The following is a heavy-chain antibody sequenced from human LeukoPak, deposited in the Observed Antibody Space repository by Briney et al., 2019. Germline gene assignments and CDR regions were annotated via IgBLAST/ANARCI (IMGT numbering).Heavy chain of an antibody. D-gene: IGHD3-10*01. CDR1: GFALNDYA. V-gene: IGHV3-48*01. CDR2: INRDSTTI. J-gene: IGHJ4*02. Sequence: GGSLRLSCVASGFALNDYAMNWVRQAPGKGLEWVSHINRDSTTIYYAESVKGRFTISRDNAKNSLYLQVSSLRAEDTAVYYCARYGSGSYYKDPFDYWGQGTLVTVSS. CDR3: ARYGSGSYYKDPFDY.